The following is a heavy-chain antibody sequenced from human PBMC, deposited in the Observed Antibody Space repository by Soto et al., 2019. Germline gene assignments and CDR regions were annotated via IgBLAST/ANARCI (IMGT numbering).Heavy chain of an antibody. CDR1: GFTFSGSA. V-gene: IGHV3-73*02. CDR3: TRPLDRSENWFDP. J-gene: IGHJ5*02. CDR2: IRSKANSYAT. Sequence: EVQLVESGGGLVQPGGSLKLSCAASGFTFSGSAMHWVRQASGKGLEWVGRIRSKANSYATAYAASVKGRFTISRDDSKNTAYLQINSLKTEDTAVYYCTRPLDRSENWFDPWGQGTLVTVSS.